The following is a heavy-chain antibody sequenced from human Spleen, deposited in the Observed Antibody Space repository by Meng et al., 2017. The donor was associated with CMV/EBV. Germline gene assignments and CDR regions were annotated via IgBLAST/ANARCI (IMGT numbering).Heavy chain of an antibody. V-gene: IGHV4-59*01. CDR1: GGSISSYY. D-gene: IGHD2-2*02. J-gene: IGHJ3*02. Sequence: GSLRLSCTVSGGSISSYYWSWIRQPPGKGLEWIGYIYYSGSTNYNPSLKSRVTISVDTSKNQFSLKLSSVTAADTAVYYCAREMTYCSSINCYTAFDIWGQGTMVTVSS. CDR2: IYYSGST. CDR3: AREMTYCSSINCYTAFDI.